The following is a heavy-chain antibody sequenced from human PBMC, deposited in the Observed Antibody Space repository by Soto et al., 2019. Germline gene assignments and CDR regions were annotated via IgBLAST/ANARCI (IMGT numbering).Heavy chain of an antibody. CDR1: GGSISSSSYY. CDR2: IYYSGST. J-gene: IGHJ4*02. Sequence: SETLSLTCTVSGGSISSSSYYWGWIRQPPGKGLEWIGSIYYSGSTYYNPSLKSRVTISVDTSKNQFSLKLSSVTAADTAVYYCAKVRASGYDSQYYFDYWGQGTLVTVSS. CDR3: AKVRASGYDSQYYFDY. V-gene: IGHV4-39*07. D-gene: IGHD5-12*01.